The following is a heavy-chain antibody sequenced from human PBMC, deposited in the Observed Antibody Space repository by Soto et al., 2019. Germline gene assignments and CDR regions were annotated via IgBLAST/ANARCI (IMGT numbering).Heavy chain of an antibody. Sequence: GGSLRLSCAASGFTFSSYWMHWVRQAPEKGLMWVSHINSDGSSTTYADSVKGRFTISRDNSKNTLYLQMNSLRAEDTAVYYCARDGGFLDYWGQGTLVTVSS. J-gene: IGHJ4*02. D-gene: IGHD2-15*01. CDR2: INSDGSST. CDR3: ARDGGFLDY. V-gene: IGHV3-74*01. CDR1: GFTFSSYW.